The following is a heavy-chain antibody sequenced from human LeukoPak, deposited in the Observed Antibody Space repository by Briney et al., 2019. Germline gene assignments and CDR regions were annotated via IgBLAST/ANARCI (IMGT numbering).Heavy chain of an antibody. Sequence: PSETLSLTCTVSGGSISSYYWSWIRQPAGKGLEWIGRIYTSGSTNYNPSLKSRVTISVDKSKNQFSLKLSSVTAADTAVYYCARARGVGAWGYFDYWGQGTLLTVSS. V-gene: IGHV4-4*07. CDR3: ARARGVGAWGYFDY. D-gene: IGHD1-26*01. J-gene: IGHJ4*02. CDR1: GGSISSYY. CDR2: IYTSGST.